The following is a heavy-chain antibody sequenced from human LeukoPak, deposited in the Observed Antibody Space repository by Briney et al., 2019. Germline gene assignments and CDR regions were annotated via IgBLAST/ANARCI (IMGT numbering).Heavy chain of an antibody. J-gene: IGHJ4*02. Sequence: PGRSLRLSWPASGFTFSSYGMHWVRQAPGKGLEWVAVTSYDGSNKYYADSVKVRFSVSRDNSKNTLYLQMNSLRAEDTDVYYCAKDWDQYRSGCDHWGQGTLVTVSS. V-gene: IGHV3-30*18. CDR1: GFTFSSYG. CDR2: TSYDGSNK. D-gene: IGHD3-10*01. CDR3: AKDWDQYRSGCDH.